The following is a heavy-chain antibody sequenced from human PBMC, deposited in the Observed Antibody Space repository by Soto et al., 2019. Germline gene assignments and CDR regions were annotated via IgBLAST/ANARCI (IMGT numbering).Heavy chain of an antibody. D-gene: IGHD2-2*02. CDR3: AVGCSSTSCYSSSFDY. V-gene: IGHV3-48*03. CDR1: GFTFSSYE. Sequence: GGSLRLSCAASGFTFSSYEMNWVRQAPGKGLEWVSYISSSGSTIYYADSVKGRFTISRDNAKNSLYLQMNSLRAEETAVYYCAVGCSSTSCYSSSFDYWGQGTLVTVSS. CDR2: ISSSGSTI. J-gene: IGHJ4*02.